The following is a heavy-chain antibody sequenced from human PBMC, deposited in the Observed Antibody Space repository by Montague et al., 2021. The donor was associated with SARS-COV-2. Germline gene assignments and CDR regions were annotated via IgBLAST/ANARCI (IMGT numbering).Heavy chain of an antibody. CDR1: GFSLTTDGMR. Sequence: PALVKPTQTLTLTCTFSGFSLTTDGMRVSWVRQPPGKALEWLAHIDWDGDKYYSTSLKTRLTISKDTSKNQVVLRMTNMDPADTATYYCARNGVEPRGSGRYYSGNWLDPWGQGTLVTVSS. D-gene: IGHD3-10*01. V-gene: IGHV2-70*20. J-gene: IGHJ5*02. CDR3: ARNGVEPRGSGRYYSGNWLDP. CDR2: IDWDGDK.